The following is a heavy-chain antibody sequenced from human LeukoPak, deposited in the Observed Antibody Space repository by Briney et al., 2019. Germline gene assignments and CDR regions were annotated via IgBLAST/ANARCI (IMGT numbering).Heavy chain of an antibody. CDR3: AREEEGGAFDY. V-gene: IGHV1-2*02. CDR1: GYTFTGYY. J-gene: IGHJ4*02. CDR2: INPNSGDT. D-gene: IGHD3-16*01. Sequence: GASVKVSCKASGYTFTGYYMHWVRQAPGQGLEWMGWINPNSGDTNFAQKFQGRVTVTRDTSTSTVYMELSSLRSEDTAVYYCAREEEGGAFDYWGQGTLVTVSS.